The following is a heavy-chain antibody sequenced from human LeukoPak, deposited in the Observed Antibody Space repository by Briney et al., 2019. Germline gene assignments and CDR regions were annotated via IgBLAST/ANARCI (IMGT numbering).Heavy chain of an antibody. Sequence: SETLSLTCAVSGGSLSYYYWSWIRQPPEKGLEWIGEINRSGSTNYNPSLKSRVSISVDTSKNQFSLKLSSVTAADTAVYYCARGGFYCGYDCYVDYWGQGTLVTVSS. V-gene: IGHV4-34*01. D-gene: IGHD2-21*02. CDR2: INRSGST. CDR1: GGSLSYYY. J-gene: IGHJ4*02. CDR3: ARGGFYCGYDCYVDY.